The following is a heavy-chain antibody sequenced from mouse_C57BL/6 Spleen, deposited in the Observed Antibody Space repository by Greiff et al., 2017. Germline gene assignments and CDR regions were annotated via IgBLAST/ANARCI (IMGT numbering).Heavy chain of an antibody. Sequence: QVQLQQSGPELVKPGASVKISCKASGYAFSSSWMNWVKQRPGKGLEWIGRIYPGDGDTNSNGKFKGKATLTADKSSITAYMQLSILPSADSAVYFCSRAPYYSNPYWYFDVWGTGTTVTVSS. CDR2: IYPGDGDT. J-gene: IGHJ1*03. V-gene: IGHV1-82*01. D-gene: IGHD2-5*01. CDR1: GYAFSSSW. CDR3: SRAPYYSNPYWYFDV.